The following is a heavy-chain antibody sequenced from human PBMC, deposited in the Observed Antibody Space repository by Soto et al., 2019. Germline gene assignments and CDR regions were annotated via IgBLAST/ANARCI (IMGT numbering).Heavy chain of an antibody. Sequence: XXTLSLTCAVSGGSISSSNWWSWVRQPPGKGLDWXGEIYXSGTNKYNPSLXSRVTVSVXKSKKQFPPKLSYVIAADTAVYYCASLIAVANYWGKGTLVTVYS. CDR2: IYXSGTN. CDR3: ASLIAVANY. J-gene: IGHJ4*02. V-gene: IGHV4-4*02. CDR1: GGSISSSNW. D-gene: IGHD6-19*01.